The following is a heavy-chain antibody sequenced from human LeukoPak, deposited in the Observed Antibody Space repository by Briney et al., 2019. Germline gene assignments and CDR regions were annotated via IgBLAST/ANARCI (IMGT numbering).Heavy chain of an antibody. D-gene: IGHD2-2*02. CDR3: AKEVGAQLLYYYYYGMDV. CDR1: TFPFNTYA. J-gene: IGHJ6*02. V-gene: IGHV3-30-3*01. Sequence: GGSLRLSCAASTFPFNTYAMHWFRQAPGKGLEWVAVISFDGNTIYYAESVKGRFTISRDNSKNTLYLQMNSLRAEDTAVYYCAKEVGAQLLYYYYYGMDVWGQGTTVTVSS. CDR2: ISFDGNTI.